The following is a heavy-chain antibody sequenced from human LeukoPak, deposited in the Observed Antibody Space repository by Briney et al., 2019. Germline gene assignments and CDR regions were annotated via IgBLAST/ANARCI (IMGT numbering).Heavy chain of an antibody. D-gene: IGHD4-17*01. CDR1: GFTFSSYW. Sequence: GGSLRLSCAVSGFTFSSYWMSWFRQAPGKGPEWVANINQDGSQKFSVDSVKGRFTISRDNAKNSLSLQMNSLRVEDTAVYYCARDWFDGDYDRFDYWGQGTLVTVSS. CDR3: ARDWFDGDYDRFDY. J-gene: IGHJ4*02. CDR2: INQDGSQK. V-gene: IGHV3-7*03.